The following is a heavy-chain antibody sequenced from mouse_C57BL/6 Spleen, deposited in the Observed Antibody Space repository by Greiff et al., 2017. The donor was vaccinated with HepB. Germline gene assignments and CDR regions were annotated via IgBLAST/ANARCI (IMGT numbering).Heavy chain of an antibody. CDR2: IDPSDSYT. D-gene: IGHD3-2*02. CDR1: GYTFTSYW. CDR3: ARRGLRPHFDY. V-gene: IGHV1-69*01. J-gene: IGHJ2*01. Sequence: VQLQQPGAELVMPGASVKLSCKASGYTFTSYWMHWVKQRPGQGLEWIGEIDPSDSYTNYNQKFKGKSTLTVDKSSSTAYMQLSSLTSEDSAVYYCARRGLRPHFDYWGQGTTLTVSS.